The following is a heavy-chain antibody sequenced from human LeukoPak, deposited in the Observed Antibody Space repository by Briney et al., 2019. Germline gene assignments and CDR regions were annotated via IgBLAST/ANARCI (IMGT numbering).Heavy chain of an antibody. J-gene: IGHJ3*02. V-gene: IGHV1-8*01. CDR1: GYTFTSYD. CDR2: TNPNNGYT. Sequence: GASVKVSCKASGYTFTSYDINWVRQATGQGLELMGWTNPNNGYTGSSQKFQGRVTMTRNTSISTAYMELSSLRSEDTAVYYCARGNRLYSSSWSSLAFDIWGQGTMVTVSS. D-gene: IGHD6-13*01. CDR3: ARGNRLYSSSWSSLAFDI.